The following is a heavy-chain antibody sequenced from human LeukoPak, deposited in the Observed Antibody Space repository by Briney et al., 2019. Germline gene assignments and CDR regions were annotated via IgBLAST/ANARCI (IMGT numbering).Heavy chain of an antibody. CDR3: AREGTYYDSSGYYRDAFDI. CDR2: ISAYNGNT. CDR1: GYTFTSYG. Sequence: ASVKVSCKASGYTFTSYGISWVRQAPGQGLEWMGWISAYNGNTNYAQKLQGRVTMTTDTSTSTAYMELRSLRSDDTAVYYCAREGTYYDSSGYYRDAFDIWGQGTMVTVSS. D-gene: IGHD3-22*01. V-gene: IGHV1-18*01. J-gene: IGHJ3*02.